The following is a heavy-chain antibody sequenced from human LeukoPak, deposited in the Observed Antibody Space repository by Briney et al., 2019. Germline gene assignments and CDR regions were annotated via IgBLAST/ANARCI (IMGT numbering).Heavy chain of an antibody. V-gene: IGHV1-18*01. CDR1: GYTFTSYG. D-gene: IGHD3-9*01. CDR2: ISAYNGNT. Sequence: ASVKVSCKASGYTFTSYGISWVRQAPGQGLEWMGWISAYNGNTNYAQKLQGRVTMTTDTSTSTAYMELRSLRSEDTAMYYCATPVPGYGALDVWGQGTMATVSS. CDR3: ATPVPGYGALDV. J-gene: IGHJ3*01.